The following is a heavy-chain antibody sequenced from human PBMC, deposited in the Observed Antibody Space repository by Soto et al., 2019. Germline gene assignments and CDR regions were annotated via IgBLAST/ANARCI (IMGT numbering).Heavy chain of an antibody. CDR3: AKAKNDYNWDNRPPFDY. D-gene: IGHD1-20*01. CDR2: ISANDVGT. Sequence: PGESLRLSCEASGFTLRNYAMTWVRQAPGKGLEWVSLISANDVGTYYAESVKTRFTISTDQSRNTVYLQMDSLRADDTAIYYCAKAKNDYNWDNRPPFDYWGQGTLVTVYS. V-gene: IGHV3-23*01. CDR1: GFTLRNYA. J-gene: IGHJ4*02.